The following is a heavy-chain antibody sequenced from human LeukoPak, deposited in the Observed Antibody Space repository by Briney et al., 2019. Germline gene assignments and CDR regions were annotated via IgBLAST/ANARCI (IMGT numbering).Heavy chain of an antibody. Sequence: ASVKVSCKASGYTFTGHYMNWVRQATGQGLEWMGWMNPNSGNTGYTQKFQGRVTMTRNTSISTAYMELSSLRSEDTAVYYCARGRGSGHKENWFDPWGQGTLVTVSS. J-gene: IGHJ5*02. CDR3: ARGRGSGHKENWFDP. CDR1: GYTFTGHY. D-gene: IGHD6-19*01. V-gene: IGHV1-8*02. CDR2: MNPNSGNT.